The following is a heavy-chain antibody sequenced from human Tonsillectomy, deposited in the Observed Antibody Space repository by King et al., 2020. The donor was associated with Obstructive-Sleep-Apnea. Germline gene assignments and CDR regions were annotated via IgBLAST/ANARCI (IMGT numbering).Heavy chain of an antibody. CDR3: ARAVASNWFDP. CDR1: GFTFSSYW. Sequence: VQLVESGGGLVQPGGYLRLSCAASGFTFSSYWMSWVRQAPGKGLEWVANIKEDGSEKYYVDSGKGRFTISRDNAKNSLYLQMNSLRADDTAVYYCARAVASNWFDPWGQGTLVTVSS. V-gene: IGHV3-7*01. CDR2: IKEDGSEK. J-gene: IGHJ5*02.